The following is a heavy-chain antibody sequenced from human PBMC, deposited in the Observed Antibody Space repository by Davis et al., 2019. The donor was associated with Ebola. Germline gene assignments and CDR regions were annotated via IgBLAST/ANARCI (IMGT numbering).Heavy chain of an antibody. CDR1: GYTFTSYA. Sequence: ASVTVSCMASGYTFTSYAMNWVRQTPGQELEWMGWINTNTGYKTYANGFTGRFVFSLDSSDSTAYLQISSLKAEDTAVYYCARDITIFGEVKEGFDPWGQGTLVTVSS. CDR3: ARDITIFGEVKEGFDP. CDR2: INTNTGYK. D-gene: IGHD3-3*01. V-gene: IGHV7-4-1*02. J-gene: IGHJ5*02.